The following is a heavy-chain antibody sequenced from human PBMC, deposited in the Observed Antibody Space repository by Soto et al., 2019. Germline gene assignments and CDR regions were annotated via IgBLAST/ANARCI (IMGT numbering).Heavy chain of an antibody. Sequence: ETLSLTCTVSGGSIRDYFWTWIRQPPGKGLEWIGYIYYSGRTNYNPSLKSRVSISVDTSKNHFSLQLRSVTAADTAVYYCARVGGDDFGDSGGFDYWGRGTLVTVSS. V-gene: IGHV4-59*01. J-gene: IGHJ4*02. CDR3: ARVGGDDFGDSGGFDY. CDR2: IYYSGRT. D-gene: IGHD4-17*01. CDR1: GGSIRDYF.